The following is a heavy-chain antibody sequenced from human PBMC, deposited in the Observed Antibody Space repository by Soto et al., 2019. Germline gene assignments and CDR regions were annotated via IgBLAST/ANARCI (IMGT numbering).Heavy chain of an antibody. CDR2: IYWDDDK. CDR3: ALSELELRGSLFDY. Sequence: SGPTLVKPTQTLTLTCTFSGFSLSTSGVGVGWIRQPPGKALEWLALIYWDDDKRYSPSLKSRLTITKDTSKNQVVLTMTNMDPVDTATYYCALSELELRGSLFDYWGQGTLVTVSS. CDR1: GFSLSTSGVG. D-gene: IGHD1-7*01. J-gene: IGHJ4*02. V-gene: IGHV2-5*02.